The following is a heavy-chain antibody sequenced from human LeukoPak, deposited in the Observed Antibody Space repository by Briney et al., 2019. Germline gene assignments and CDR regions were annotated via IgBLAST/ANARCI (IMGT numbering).Heavy chain of an antibody. Sequence: GRSLRLSCAASGFTFDDYAMHWVRQAPGKGLEWVSGISWNSGSIGYADSVKGRFTISRDNAKNSLYLQMNSLRADDMALYYCAKSGPSHNKDAFDIWGQGTMVTVSS. CDR2: ISWNSGSI. CDR3: AKSGPSHNKDAFDI. D-gene: IGHD1-26*01. CDR1: GFTFDDYA. J-gene: IGHJ3*02. V-gene: IGHV3-9*03.